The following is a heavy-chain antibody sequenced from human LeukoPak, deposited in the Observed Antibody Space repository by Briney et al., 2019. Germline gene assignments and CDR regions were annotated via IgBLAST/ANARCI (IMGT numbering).Heavy chain of an antibody. CDR2: IYYSGST. CDR1: GGSISSSSYS. V-gene: IGHV4-39*07. D-gene: IGHD4-17*01. Sequence: PSETLSLTCTVSGGSISSSSYSWGWIRQPPGKGLEWIGSIYYSGSTYYNPSLKSRVTISVDTSKNQVSLKLSSVTAADTAVYYCARDTRYGDYEDYWGQGTLVTVSS. CDR3: ARDTRYGDYEDY. J-gene: IGHJ4*02.